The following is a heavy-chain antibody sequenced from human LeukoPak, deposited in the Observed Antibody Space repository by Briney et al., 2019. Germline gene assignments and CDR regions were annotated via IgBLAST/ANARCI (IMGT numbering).Heavy chain of an antibody. Sequence: SQTLSLTCAISGDSVSSNSAAWNWIRQSPSRGLEWLGRTYYRSKWYNDYAVSVKSRITINPDTSKNQFSLQLNSVTPEDTAVYYCARHGTRIAAAGSPPFDYWGQGTMVTVSS. D-gene: IGHD6-13*01. CDR1: GDSVSSNSAA. V-gene: IGHV6-1*01. J-gene: IGHJ4*03. CDR2: TYYRSKWYN. CDR3: ARHGTRIAAAGSPPFDY.